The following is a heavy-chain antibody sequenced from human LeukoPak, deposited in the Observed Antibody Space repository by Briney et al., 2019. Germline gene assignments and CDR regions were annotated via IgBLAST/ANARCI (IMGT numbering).Heavy chain of an antibody. Sequence: PGGSLRLSCEASGFTFSSYWMHWVRQAPGKGLVWVPHINTDGSSPNYADSVRVRFTVSRDNAKNTLNLQMNRLRVEDTAVYYCARDNGGVDYWGQGTLVTVSS. CDR2: INTDGSSP. CDR3: ARDNGGVDY. V-gene: IGHV3-74*01. J-gene: IGHJ4*02. CDR1: GFTFSSYW. D-gene: IGHD2-8*01.